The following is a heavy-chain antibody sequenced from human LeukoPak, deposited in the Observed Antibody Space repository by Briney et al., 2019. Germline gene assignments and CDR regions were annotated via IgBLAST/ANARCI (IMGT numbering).Heavy chain of an antibody. Sequence: GESLKISCKASGYSFTSYWISWVRQMPGKGLEWMGRIDPRDSYTNYSPSFQGHVTISADKSIRTAYPQWGSLKASDTAMYYCARQVGSYDSDYWGQGTLVAVSS. J-gene: IGHJ4*02. CDR1: GYSFTSYW. D-gene: IGHD5-12*01. CDR2: IDPRDSYT. CDR3: ARQVGSYDSDY. V-gene: IGHV5-10-1*01.